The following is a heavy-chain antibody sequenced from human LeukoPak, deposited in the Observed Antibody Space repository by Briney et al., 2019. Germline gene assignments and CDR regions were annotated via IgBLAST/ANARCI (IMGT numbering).Heavy chain of an antibody. CDR3: ARDRYGYDSRGYYNYDS. D-gene: IGHD3-22*01. J-gene: IGHJ4*02. Sequence: ASVKVSCKASGYTFSSYSISWVRQAPGQGLEWMGWISAYNGNTNYAQKLQGRVTMTTDTSTSTAYMELRSLRSDDTAVYYCARDRYGYDSRGYYNYDSWGQGNLVTVSS. CDR2: ISAYNGNT. CDR1: GYTFSSYS. V-gene: IGHV1-18*01.